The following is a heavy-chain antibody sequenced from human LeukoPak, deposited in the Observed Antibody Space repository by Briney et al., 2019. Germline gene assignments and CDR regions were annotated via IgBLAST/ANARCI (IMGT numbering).Heavy chain of an antibody. CDR3: ARDLSGPSVY. Sequence: EGSLRLSCAASGFTFSNYWLSWVRQPPGKALEWVANMKPDGSEKYYVDSVKGRFTISRDNAKNSLYLQMNSLRAEDTAIYYCARDLSGPSVYWGQGTLVTVSS. CDR1: GFTFSNYW. J-gene: IGHJ4*02. V-gene: IGHV3-7*01. D-gene: IGHD2-15*01. CDR2: MKPDGSEK.